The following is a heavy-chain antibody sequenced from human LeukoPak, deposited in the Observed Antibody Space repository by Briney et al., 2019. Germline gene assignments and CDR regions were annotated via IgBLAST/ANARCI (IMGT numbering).Heavy chain of an antibody. J-gene: IGHJ4*02. CDR2: INHSGST. D-gene: IGHD1-26*01. CDR1: GGSFSGYY. CDR3: ARARPWAGATTDFDY. V-gene: IGHV4-34*01. Sequence: SETLSLTCAVYGGSFSGYYWSWIRQPPGKGLEWIGEINHSGSTNYNPSLKSRVTISVDTSKNQFSLKLSSVTAADTAVYYCARARPWAGATTDFDYWGQGTLVTVSS.